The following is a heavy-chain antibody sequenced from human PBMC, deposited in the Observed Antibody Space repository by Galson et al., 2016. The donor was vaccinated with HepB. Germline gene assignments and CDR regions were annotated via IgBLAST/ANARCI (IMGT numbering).Heavy chain of an antibody. J-gene: IGHJ3*01. CDR3: ARHECRGSDCFSAYDF. CDR1: GYRFANYW. CDR2: VYPGNSEI. Sequence: QSGAEVKKPGESLTISCKGSGYRFANYWIGWVRQMPGKGLESMGIVYPGNSEIRYSPSFQGQVTISADKSITTVYLQWNSLKASDSAIYYCARHECRGSDCFSAYDFWGQGTAVTVSS. D-gene: IGHD2-21*02. V-gene: IGHV5-51*01.